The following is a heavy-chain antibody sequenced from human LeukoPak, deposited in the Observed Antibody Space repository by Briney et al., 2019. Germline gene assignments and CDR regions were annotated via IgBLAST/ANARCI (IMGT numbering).Heavy chain of an antibody. CDR1: GFTFSSYA. J-gene: IGHJ4*02. Sequence: GGSLRLSCAASGFTFSSYAMSWVRQAPGKGLEWVSAISGSGGSTYYADSVKGRFTISRDNSKNTLYLQMNSLRAEDTAVYYCAKDPPASGSGSYSLDYWGQGTLVTVSS. CDR3: AKDPPASGSGSYSLDY. CDR2: ISGSGGST. V-gene: IGHV3-23*01. D-gene: IGHD3-10*01.